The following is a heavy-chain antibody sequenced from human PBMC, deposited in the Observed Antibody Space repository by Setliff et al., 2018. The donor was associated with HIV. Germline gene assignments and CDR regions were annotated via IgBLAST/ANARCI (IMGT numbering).Heavy chain of an antibody. CDR3: ARGLLFGRSLDY. Sequence: PSETLSLTCTVSGGSISSSTYYWGWIRQPPGKGLEWIGSIYYSGSTYYNPSLKSRVTISVDTSKNQFSLKLRSVTAADTAVYYCARGLLFGRSLDYWGQGTLVTVSS. J-gene: IGHJ4*02. CDR1: GGSISSSTYY. CDR2: IYYSGST. V-gene: IGHV4-39*07. D-gene: IGHD3-3*01.